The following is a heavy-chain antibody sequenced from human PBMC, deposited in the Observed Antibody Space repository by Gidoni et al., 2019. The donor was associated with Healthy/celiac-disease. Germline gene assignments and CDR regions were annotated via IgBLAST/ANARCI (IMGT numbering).Heavy chain of an antibody. Sequence: EVQLLESGGGLVQPGGSLSLSCAASGFPFSSYAMSWVLQAPGKGLEWVSAISGSGGSTYDADSVKGRFTISRDNSKNTLYLQMNSLRAEDTAVYYCAKNRSGGYTYGRGLDYWGQGTLVTVSS. CDR1: GFPFSSYA. V-gene: IGHV3-23*01. CDR2: ISGSGGST. J-gene: IGHJ4*02. CDR3: AKNRSGGYTYGRGLDY. D-gene: IGHD5-18*01.